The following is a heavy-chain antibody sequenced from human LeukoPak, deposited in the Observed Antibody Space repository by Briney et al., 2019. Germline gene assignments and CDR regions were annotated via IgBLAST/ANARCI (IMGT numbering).Heavy chain of an antibody. Sequence: GGSLRLSCAASGFTVSSNYMSWVRQAPGKGLEWVSVIYSGGYTYYADSVKGRFTISRDNSKDTLYLQMSSLRAEDTAVYYCAKTTRRLFDYWGQGTLVTVSS. J-gene: IGHJ4*02. CDR3: AKTTRRLFDY. CDR2: IYSGGYT. V-gene: IGHV3-53*01. D-gene: IGHD1-1*01. CDR1: GFTVSSNY.